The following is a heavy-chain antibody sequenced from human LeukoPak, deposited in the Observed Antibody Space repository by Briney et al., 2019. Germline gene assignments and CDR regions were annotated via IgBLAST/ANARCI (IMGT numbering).Heavy chain of an antibody. CDR1: GFTVSSNY. D-gene: IGHD3-22*01. Sequence: GGSLRLSCAASGFTVSSNYMTWVRQAPGKGLEWVSAISGSGGSTYYADSVKGRFTISRDNSKNTLYLQMNSLRAEDTAVYYCAKGATMMDSWGQGTLVTVSS. J-gene: IGHJ5*02. CDR3: AKGATMMDS. CDR2: ISGSGGST. V-gene: IGHV3-23*01.